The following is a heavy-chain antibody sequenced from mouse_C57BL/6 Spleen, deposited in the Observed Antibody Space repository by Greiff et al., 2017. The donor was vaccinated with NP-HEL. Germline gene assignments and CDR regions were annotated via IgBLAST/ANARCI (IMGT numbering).Heavy chain of an antibody. CDR3: ARHGAYDVPYFDY. J-gene: IGHJ2*01. CDR1: GFTFSSYG. Sequence: DVMLVESGGDLVKPGGSLKLSCAASGFTFSSYGMSWVRQTPDKRLEWVATISSGGSYTYYPDSVKGRFTISRDNAKNTLYLQMSSLKSEDTAMYYCARHGAYDVPYFDYWGQGTTLTVSS. V-gene: IGHV5-6*02. CDR2: ISSGGSYT. D-gene: IGHD2-12*01.